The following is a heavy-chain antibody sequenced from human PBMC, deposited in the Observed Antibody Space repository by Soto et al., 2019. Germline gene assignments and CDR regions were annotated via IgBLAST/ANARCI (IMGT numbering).Heavy chain of an antibody. D-gene: IGHD3-3*01. CDR2: ISYDGSNK. Sequence: PGGSLRLSCAASGFTFSNYAMHWVRQAPGKGLGWVAVISYDGSNKYYADSVRGRFTISRDKSENFLYLQMNGLRVDDTAIYYCARGAFESMFGVVDSVYHGLDVWGQGTTVTVSS. CDR3: ARGAFESMFGVVDSVYHGLDV. J-gene: IGHJ6*02. V-gene: IGHV3-30-3*01. CDR1: GFTFSNYA.